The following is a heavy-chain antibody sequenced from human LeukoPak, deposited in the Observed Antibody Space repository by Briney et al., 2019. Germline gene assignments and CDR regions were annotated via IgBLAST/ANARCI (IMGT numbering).Heavy chain of an antibody. V-gene: IGHV4-59*01. CDR2: IYYSGST. CDR3: ARAGHYYGMDV. Sequence: SETLSLTCTVSGGSIGSYYWSWIRQSPGKGLEWIGYIYYSGSTNYNPYLKSRVTISVDTSKNQFSLKLSSVTAADTAVYYCARAGHYYGMDVWGQGTTVTVSS. J-gene: IGHJ6*02. CDR1: GGSIGSYY.